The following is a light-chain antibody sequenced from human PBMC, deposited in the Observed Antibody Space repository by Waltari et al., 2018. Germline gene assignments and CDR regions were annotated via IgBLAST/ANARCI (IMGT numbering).Light chain of an antibody. V-gene: IGLV1-47*01. CDR3: ATWDDSLSGWV. J-gene: IGLJ3*02. Sequence: QSVLTQPPSASGAPGQRVTISCSGSSPNIGSDYVYWYQQFPGTAPKLLISRNNQRPSGVLDRFSGSKSGTSASLAISGLRSEDEADYYCATWDDSLSGWVFGGGTKVTVL. CDR2: RNN. CDR1: SPNIGSDY.